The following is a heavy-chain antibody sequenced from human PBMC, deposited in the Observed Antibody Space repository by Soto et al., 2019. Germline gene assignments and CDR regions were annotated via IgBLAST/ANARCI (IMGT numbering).Heavy chain of an antibody. CDR2: ISYDGSNK. D-gene: IGHD6-6*01. Sequence: GSLRLSCAASGFTFSSYGMHWVRQAPGKGLEWVAVISYDGSNKYYADSVKGRFTISRDNSKNTLYLQMNSLRAEDTAVYYCAKADCEYSSSPPGFDPWGQGTLVTVSS. CDR3: AKADCEYSSSPPGFDP. CDR1: GFTFSSYG. J-gene: IGHJ5*02. V-gene: IGHV3-30*18.